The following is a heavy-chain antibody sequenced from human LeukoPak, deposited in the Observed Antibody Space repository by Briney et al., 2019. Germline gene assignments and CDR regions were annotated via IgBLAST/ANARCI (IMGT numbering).Heavy chain of an antibody. CDR1: GYIFNTYS. CDR3: ARRGTTYYYYMDV. J-gene: IGHJ6*03. CDR2: INSYSGYT. D-gene: IGHD3-16*01. V-gene: IGHV1-8*02. Sequence: ASVKVSCKASGYIFNTYSMSWVRQAPGQGLEWMGWINSYSGYTNYAQKFQGRVTMTRNTSISTAYMELSSLRSEDTAVYYCARRGTTYYYYMDVWGKGTTVTISS.